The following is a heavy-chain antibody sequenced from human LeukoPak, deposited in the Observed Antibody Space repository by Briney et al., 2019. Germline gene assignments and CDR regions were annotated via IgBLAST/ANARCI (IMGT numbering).Heavy chain of an antibody. D-gene: IGHD5-12*01. CDR1: GFTFSSYR. V-gene: IGHV3-48*01. CDR2: ISSSSGTI. Sequence: GGSLRLSCAASGFTFSSYRMNWVRQAPGKGLEWVSYISSSSGTIYYADSVKGRFTISRDNARDSLYLQMNSLRAEDTAVYYCASRENGYSGYADAFDIWGQGTMVTVSS. J-gene: IGHJ3*02. CDR3: ASRENGYSGYADAFDI.